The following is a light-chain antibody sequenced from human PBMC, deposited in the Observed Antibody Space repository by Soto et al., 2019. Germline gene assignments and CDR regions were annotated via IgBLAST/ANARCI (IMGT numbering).Light chain of an antibody. CDR3: KQYGSSPIT. J-gene: IGKJ5*01. CDR2: GTY. Sequence: EIVMTQSPVTLSVSPGERATLSCRASQNISRSLAWYQQKPGQGPSLLIYGTYTRAGGVQARFSGSGSGTDFTLTIRRLEPEDFAVYYCKQYGSSPITFGQGTRLEIK. CDR1: QNISRS. V-gene: IGKV3-20*01.